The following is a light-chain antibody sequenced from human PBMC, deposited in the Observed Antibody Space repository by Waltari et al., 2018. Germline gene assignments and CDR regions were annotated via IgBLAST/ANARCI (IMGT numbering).Light chain of an antibody. V-gene: IGLV2-23*02. CDR2: DVT. Sequence: QSALTQPASVSGSLGQSITISCTGTRSDVGCSYYVSWYQQYPGKAPKFLIYDVTKRPSGVSNRFSGSKSGNTASLTISGLQAEDEADYYCCSYAGSSILIFGGGTKVTVL. CDR1: RSDVGCSYY. J-gene: IGLJ2*01. CDR3: CSYAGSSILI.